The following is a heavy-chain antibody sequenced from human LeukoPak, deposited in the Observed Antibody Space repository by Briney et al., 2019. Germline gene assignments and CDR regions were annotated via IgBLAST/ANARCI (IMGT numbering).Heavy chain of an antibody. CDR3: ARIGVRGVDY. D-gene: IGHD3-10*01. Sequence: SETLSLTCTVSGGSISIYYWSWIRQPPGKGLEWIGYIYDSGSTNYNPSLKSRVTISVDTSKNQFSLKLSSVTAADTAVYYCARIGVRGVDYWGQGTLVTVSS. V-gene: IGHV4-59*08. CDR2: IYDSGST. CDR1: GGSISIYY. J-gene: IGHJ4*02.